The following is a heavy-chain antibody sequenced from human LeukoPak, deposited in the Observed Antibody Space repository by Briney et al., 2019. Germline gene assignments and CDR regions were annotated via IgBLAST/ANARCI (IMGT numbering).Heavy chain of an antibody. D-gene: IGHD6-6*01. CDR2: IYYSGST. Sequence: SETLSLTCTVSGGSISSYYWSWIRQPPGKGLEWIGYIYYSGSTNYNPSLKSRVTISVDTSKNQFSLKLSSVTAADTAVYYCARDKGTSYLSSFDYWGQGTLVTVSS. V-gene: IGHV4-59*01. CDR3: ARDKGTSYLSSFDY. CDR1: GGSISSYY. J-gene: IGHJ4*02.